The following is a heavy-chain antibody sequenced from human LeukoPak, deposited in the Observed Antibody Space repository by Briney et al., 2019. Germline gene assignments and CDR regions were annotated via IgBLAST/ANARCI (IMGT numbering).Heavy chain of an antibody. CDR2: IKQDGSEK. J-gene: IGHJ4*02. Sequence: GGSLRLSCAASGFTFSSYWMSWVRQAPGKGLEWVANIKQDGSEKYYVDSVKGRSTISRDNAQNSLYLQMNSLRAEYTAVYYCARPNWNDKDYWGQGTLVTVSS. D-gene: IGHD1-1*01. V-gene: IGHV3-7*01. CDR3: ARPNWNDKDY. CDR1: GFTFSSYW.